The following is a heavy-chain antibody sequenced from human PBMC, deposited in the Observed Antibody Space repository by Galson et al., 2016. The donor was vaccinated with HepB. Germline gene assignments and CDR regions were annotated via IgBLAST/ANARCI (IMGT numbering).Heavy chain of an antibody. J-gene: IGHJ4*02. CDR1: GFHFSGYG. V-gene: IGHV3-33*01. D-gene: IGHD6-13*01. CDR3: ARAGVSNWPDFDF. CDR2: IWFDGTYK. Sequence: SLRLSCAASGFHFSGYGMHWVRQAPGKGLEWVALIWFDGTYKYYADSVRGRFTISREDSMNTVFLQMDSLRAEDTAVYYCARAGVSNWPDFDFWGQGALVTVSS.